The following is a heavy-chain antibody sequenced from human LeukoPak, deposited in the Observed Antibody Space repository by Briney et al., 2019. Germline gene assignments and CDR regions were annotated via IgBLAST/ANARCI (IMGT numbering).Heavy chain of an antibody. D-gene: IGHD6-13*01. CDR2: INTNTGNP. Sequence: ASVKVSCKASGYTFTSYAMNWVRQAPGQGLEWMGWINTNTGNPTYAQGFTGRFVSSLDTSVSTAYLQISSLKAEDTAVYYCASMRYSSSWDPSYYYYYGMDVWGQGTTVTVSS. V-gene: IGHV7-4-1*02. CDR3: ASMRYSSSWDPSYYYYYGMDV. J-gene: IGHJ6*02. CDR1: GYTFTSYA.